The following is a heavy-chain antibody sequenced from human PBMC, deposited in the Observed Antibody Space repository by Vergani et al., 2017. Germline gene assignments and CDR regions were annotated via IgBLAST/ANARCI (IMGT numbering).Heavy chain of an antibody. V-gene: IGHV1-69*01. Sequence: QVQLVQSGAEVKKPGSSVKVSCKASGGTFSSYAISWVRQAPGQGLEWMGGIIPIFGTANYAQKFQGRVTITADESTSTAYVELSSLRSEDTAVYYCARDRPAPPGVGIWGFDYWGQGTLVTVSS. D-gene: IGHD2-8*01. CDR3: ARDRPAPPGVGIWGFDY. J-gene: IGHJ4*02. CDR2: IIPIFGTA. CDR1: GGTFSSYA.